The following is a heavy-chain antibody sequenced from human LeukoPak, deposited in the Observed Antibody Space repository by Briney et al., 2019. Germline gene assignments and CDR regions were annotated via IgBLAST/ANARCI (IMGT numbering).Heavy chain of an antibody. D-gene: IGHD6-6*01. V-gene: IGHV3-9*03. Sequence: GGTLRLSCAASGFTFDDYAMHWVRQAPGKGLEWVSGISWNSGSIGYADSVKGRFTISRDNAKNFLYLQMNSLRAEDMALYYCAKDMGYSSSSGAFDIWGQGTMVTVSS. CDR1: GFTFDDYA. J-gene: IGHJ3*02. CDR3: AKDMGYSSSSGAFDI. CDR2: ISWNSGSI.